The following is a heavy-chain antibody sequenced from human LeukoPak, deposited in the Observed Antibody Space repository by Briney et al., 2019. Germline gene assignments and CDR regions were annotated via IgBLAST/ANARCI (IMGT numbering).Heavy chain of an antibody. J-gene: IGHJ5*02. CDR3: ARDWRSGFDP. Sequence: PGGSLRLSCAATGFTLSDYYMSWIRQAPGKGLEWVSYISSSGSTIYYTDSVKGRFTISRDNAKNSLYLQMNSLRAEDTAVYYCARDWRSGFDPWGQGTLVTVSS. CDR1: GFTLSDYY. V-gene: IGHV3-11*04. CDR2: ISSSGSTI.